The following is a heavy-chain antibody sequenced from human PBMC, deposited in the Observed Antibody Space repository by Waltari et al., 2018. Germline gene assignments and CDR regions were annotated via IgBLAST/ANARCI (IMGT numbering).Heavy chain of an antibody. J-gene: IGHJ4*02. V-gene: IGHV4-38-2*01. Sequence: QVQLQESGPGLVKPSETLSLTCAVSGYSISSGYYWGWIRQPPGKGLEWIGSIYHSGSTYYNPALKSRGTISVDTSKNQFSLKLSSVTAADTAVYYCAETIVGCHWGQGTLVTVSS. D-gene: IGHD3-22*01. CDR2: IYHSGST. CDR1: GYSISSGYY. CDR3: AETIVGCH.